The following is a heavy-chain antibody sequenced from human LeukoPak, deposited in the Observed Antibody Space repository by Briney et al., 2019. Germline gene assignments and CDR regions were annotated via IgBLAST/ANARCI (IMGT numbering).Heavy chain of an antibody. CDR3: ARTMVRGVIPHYYYYYYMDV. D-gene: IGHD3-10*01. V-gene: IGHV4-34*01. CDR1: GGSFSGYY. J-gene: IGHJ6*03. CDR2: INHSGST. Sequence: PSKTLSLTCAVYGGSFSGYYWSWIRQPPGKGLEWIGEINHSGSTNYNPSLKSRVTISVDTSKNQFSLKLSSVTAADTAVYYCARTMVRGVIPHYYYYYYMDVWGKGTTVTISS.